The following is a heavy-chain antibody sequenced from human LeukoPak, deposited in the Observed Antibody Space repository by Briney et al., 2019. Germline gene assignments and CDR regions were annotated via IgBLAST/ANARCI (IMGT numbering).Heavy chain of an antibody. J-gene: IGHJ3*02. CDR1: GFTFSIYG. V-gene: IGHV3-30*03. Sequence: GGSLRLSCAASGFTFSIYGMHWVRQAPGKGLEWVAVISYDGSNEYYADSVKGRFTISRDNSKNTLYLQMNSLRPEDAAVYYCARDYFCSSTSCSATGAFDIGGQGTMVTVSS. CDR2: ISYDGSNE. CDR3: ARDYFCSSTSCSATGAFDI. D-gene: IGHD2-2*01.